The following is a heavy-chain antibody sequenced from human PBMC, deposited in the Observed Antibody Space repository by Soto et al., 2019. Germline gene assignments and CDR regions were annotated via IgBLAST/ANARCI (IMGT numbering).Heavy chain of an antibody. D-gene: IGHD1-1*01. V-gene: IGHV3-23*01. CDR3: AKDTWNYYYYYMDV. J-gene: IGHJ6*03. CDR2: ISGSGGST. CDR1: GFTFSSYA. Sequence: GGSLRLSCAASGFTFSSYAMSWVRQAPGKGLEWVSAISGSGGSTYYADSVKGRFTISRDNSKNTLYLQMNSLRAEDTAVYYCAKDTWNYYYYYMDVWGKGTTVTVSS.